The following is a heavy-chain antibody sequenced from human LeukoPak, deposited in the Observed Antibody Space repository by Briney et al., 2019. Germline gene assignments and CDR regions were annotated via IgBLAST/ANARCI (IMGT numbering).Heavy chain of an antibody. J-gene: IGHJ5*02. Sequence: GGSLRLSCAASGFTYSSYEMNWVRQAPGKGLEWVAFIRSDGGDKFYADSVKGRFTISRDNAKNSLYLQMNSLRAEDTAVYYCARGSSNIAGRNNWFDPWGQGTLVTVSP. D-gene: IGHD6-6*01. CDR1: GFTYSSYE. V-gene: IGHV3-30*02. CDR3: ARGSSNIAGRNNWFDP. CDR2: IRSDGGDK.